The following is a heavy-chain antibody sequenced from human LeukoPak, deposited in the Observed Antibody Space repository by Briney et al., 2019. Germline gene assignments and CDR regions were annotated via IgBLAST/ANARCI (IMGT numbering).Heavy chain of an antibody. J-gene: IGHJ5*02. V-gene: IGHV3-9*01. CDR1: GFTFDDYA. CDR3: AKDGDSSSWSTGFNWFDP. D-gene: IGHD6-13*01. CDR2: ISWNSGSI. Sequence: GRSLRLSCATSGFTFDDYAMHWVRQAPGKGLEWVSGISWNSGSIGYADSVKGRFTISRDNAKNSLYLQMNSLRAEDTALYYCAKDGDSSSWSTGFNWFDPWGQGTLVTVSS.